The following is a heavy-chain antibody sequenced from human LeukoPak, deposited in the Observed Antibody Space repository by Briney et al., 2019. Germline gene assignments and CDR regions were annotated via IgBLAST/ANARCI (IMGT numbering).Heavy chain of an antibody. J-gene: IGHJ3*02. CDR2: ISSSSSYI. D-gene: IGHD2-8*01. CDR1: GFTFSSYS. Sequence: PGGSLRLSCAASGFTFSSYSMNWVRQAPGKGLEWVSSISSSSSYIYYADSVKGRFTISRDNTKNSLYLQMNSLRAEDTAVYYCARFDALDASDIWGQGTMVTVSS. V-gene: IGHV3-21*01. CDR3: ARFDALDASDI.